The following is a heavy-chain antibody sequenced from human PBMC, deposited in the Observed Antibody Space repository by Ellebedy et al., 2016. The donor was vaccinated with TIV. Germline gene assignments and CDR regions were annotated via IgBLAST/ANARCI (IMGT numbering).Heavy chain of an antibody. D-gene: IGHD3-10*01. J-gene: IGHJ6*02. CDR2: IHTSTGDT. V-gene: IGHV1-2*02. CDR1: GYTFTGYY. Sequence: AASVKVSCKASGYTFTGYYLHWARQAPGQGLEWMGWIHTSTGDTKHAQKFQGRVTMTRDTSISTAYMELSRLRSDDTAVYYCAAGYGSGSSHLYYYAMDVWGQGTTVTVSS. CDR3: AAGYGSGSSHLYYYAMDV.